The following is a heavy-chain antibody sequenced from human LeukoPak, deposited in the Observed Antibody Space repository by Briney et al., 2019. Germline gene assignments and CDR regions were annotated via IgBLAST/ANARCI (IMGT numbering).Heavy chain of an antibody. CDR2: FSGSGGST. CDR1: EFTFSSYA. CDR3: AKGSSTVTKNWFDS. J-gene: IGHJ5*01. V-gene: IGHV3-23*01. Sequence: PGGSLRLSCAASEFTFSSYAMTWVPQAPGEGLEWVSGFSGSGGSTYYADSVKRRFTISRDNSKNTLYLQMNGLRADDTAVYYCAKGSSTVTKNWFDSWGQGTLVTVSS. D-gene: IGHD4-17*01.